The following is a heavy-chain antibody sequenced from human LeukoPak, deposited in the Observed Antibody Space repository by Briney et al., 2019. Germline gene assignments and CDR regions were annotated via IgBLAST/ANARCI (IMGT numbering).Heavy chain of an antibody. CDR3: ARAKVGSSSWYYAFDI. Sequence: SQTLSLTCAVAGGSISSGGYSWSCIRQPPGKGLECIGYIYHSGSTYYNPSLKSRVTISVDRSKNQFSLKLSSVTAADTAVYYCARAKVGSSSWYYAFDIWGQGTMVTVSS. D-gene: IGHD6-13*01. CDR1: GGSISSGGYS. V-gene: IGHV4-30-2*01. J-gene: IGHJ3*02. CDR2: IYHSGST.